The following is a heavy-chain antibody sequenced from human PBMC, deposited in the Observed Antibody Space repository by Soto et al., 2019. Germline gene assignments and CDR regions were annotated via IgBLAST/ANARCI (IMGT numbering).Heavy chain of an antibody. CDR2: VYFSGNT. Sequence: SDTLSLTSTVSCGSLSRYYGTWIRQSPGKGLEWIGYVYFSGNTNYNPSLKSRVTISIDTSKNQFSLRLASVTAADTAFYYCGSVRPSGYVLSWGQGTLVTVSS. J-gene: IGHJ5*02. CDR3: GSVRPSGYVLS. D-gene: IGHD6-25*01. V-gene: IGHV4-59*01. CDR1: CGSLSRYY.